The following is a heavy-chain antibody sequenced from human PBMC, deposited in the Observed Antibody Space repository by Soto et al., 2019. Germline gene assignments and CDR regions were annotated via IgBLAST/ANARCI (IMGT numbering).Heavy chain of an antibody. CDR2: ISYTGST. D-gene: IGHD2-2*01. CDR3: ARQLGYCISTSCRTFDY. J-gene: IGHJ4*02. CDR1: GGSVTTSSYY. Sequence: SETLSLTCTVSGGSVTTSSYYWGWIRQPPGRGLEWIGTISYTGSTYYNPSLNSRLIISVDTSKSQFSLKLSSVTAADTAVYYCARQLGYCISTSCRTFDYWGQGTLVTVSS. V-gene: IGHV4-39*01.